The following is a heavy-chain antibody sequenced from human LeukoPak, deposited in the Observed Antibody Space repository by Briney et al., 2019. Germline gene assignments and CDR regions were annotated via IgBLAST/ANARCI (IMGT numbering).Heavy chain of an antibody. CDR2: MNPNSGNT. D-gene: IGHD3-9*01. Sequence: ASVKVSCKASGYTFSSYGINWVRQATGQGLEWMGWMNPNSGNTNYAQKFHGRGTITRDTSISTAYMGLSRLRSEDTAVYYCARAFDWFDGWGQGTLVTVSS. J-gene: IGHJ5*02. V-gene: IGHV1-8*01. CDR3: ARAFDWFDG. CDR1: GYTFSSYG.